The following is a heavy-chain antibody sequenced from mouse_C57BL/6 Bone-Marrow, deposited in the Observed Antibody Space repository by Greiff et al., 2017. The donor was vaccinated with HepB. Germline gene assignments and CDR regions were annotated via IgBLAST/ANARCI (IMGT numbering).Heavy chain of an antibody. CDR3: ARDYSNYRTWFAY. D-gene: IGHD2-5*01. CDR1: GYTFTSYW. J-gene: IGHJ3*01. V-gene: IGHV1-50*01. Sequence: QVQLQQPGAELVKPGASVKLSCKASGYTFTSYWMQWVKHRPGQGLEWIGEIDPSDSYTNYNQKFKGKATLTVDTSSSTAYMQLSSLTSEDSAVYYCARDYSNYRTWFAYWGQGTLVTVSA. CDR2: IDPSDSYT.